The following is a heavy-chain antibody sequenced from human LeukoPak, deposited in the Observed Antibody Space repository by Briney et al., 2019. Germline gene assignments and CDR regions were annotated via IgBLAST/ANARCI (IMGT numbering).Heavy chain of an antibody. CDR2: ISGSGATT. V-gene: IGHV3-23*01. D-gene: IGHD2-15*01. CDR1: GFTFISHA. J-gene: IGHJ3*02. Sequence: PGGSLRLSCRVSGFTFISHAMSWVRQAPGKGLEWVSGISGSGATTYYAESVKGRFTISRDNSKYTLYVQMNSLRAEDTAVYYCAKDSCSGGSCYSPPGGDAFDIWGQGTMVTVSS. CDR3: AKDSCSGGSCYSPPGGDAFDI.